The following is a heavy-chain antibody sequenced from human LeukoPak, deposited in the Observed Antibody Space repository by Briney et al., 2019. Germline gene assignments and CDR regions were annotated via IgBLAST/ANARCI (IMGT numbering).Heavy chain of an antibody. Sequence: SQTLSLTCAISGDSVSTTTSIWNWIRQSPSRGLEWLGRTYYRSKWNYDYADSVKSRVTISPDTSENQFSLQLQFVTPEDSAVYYCARRRHANNGVDVWGQGTTVTVSS. CDR2: TYYRSKWNY. V-gene: IGHV6-1*01. CDR3: ARRRHANNGVDV. CDR1: GDSVSTTTSI. J-gene: IGHJ6*02.